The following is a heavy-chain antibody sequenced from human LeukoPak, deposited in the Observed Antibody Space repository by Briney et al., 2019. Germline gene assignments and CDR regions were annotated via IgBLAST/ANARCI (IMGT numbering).Heavy chain of an antibody. CDR1: GYSISSGYY. CDR3: VRVTSYGKTYFFDS. CDR2: IYHSGST. D-gene: IGHD5-18*01. Sequence: PSETLCLTCAVSGYSISSGYYWGWVRQPPGKGLEWIGNIYHSGSTYYNPSLKSRVTISVDTSKNHFSLRLSPVTAADTAVYYCVRVTSYGKTYFFDSWGKGTLVTVSS. V-gene: IGHV4-38-2*01. J-gene: IGHJ4*02.